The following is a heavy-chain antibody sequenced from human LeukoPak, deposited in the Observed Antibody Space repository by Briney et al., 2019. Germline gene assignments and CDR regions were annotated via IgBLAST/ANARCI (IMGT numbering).Heavy chain of an antibody. CDR1: GYTFTSYG. V-gene: IGHV1-18*01. CDR2: ISAYNGNT. D-gene: IGHD2-2*01. Sequence: ASVKVSCKASGYTFTSYGIGWVRQAPGQGLEWMGWISAYNGNTNYAQKLQGRVTMTTDTSTSTAYVELRSLRSDDTAVYYCARIVVVAQYWYFDLWGRGTLVTVSS. CDR3: ARIVVVAQYWYFDL. J-gene: IGHJ2*01.